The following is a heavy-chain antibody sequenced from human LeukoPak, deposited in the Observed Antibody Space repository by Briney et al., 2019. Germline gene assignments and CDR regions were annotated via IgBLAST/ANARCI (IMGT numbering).Heavy chain of an antibody. CDR2: ITNNGRST. V-gene: IGHV3-64*04. CDR1: GFTFSRYA. CDR3: AKGDHVWLLFE. J-gene: IGHJ4*02. D-gene: IGHD3-22*01. Sequence: PGGSLRLSCSASGFTFSRYAMHWVRQSPGKGLEYVSAITNNGRSTYYADSVKGRFTISRDNSKNTLYLQMNSLRAEDTAVYYCAKGDHVWLLFEWGQGTLVTVSS.